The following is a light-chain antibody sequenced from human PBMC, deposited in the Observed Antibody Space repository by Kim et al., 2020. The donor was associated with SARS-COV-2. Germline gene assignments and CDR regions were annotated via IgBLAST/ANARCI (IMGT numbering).Light chain of an antibody. Sequence: TISCTGSSIDVGGYAHVSWYQQHPDKVPKLMIYNVNKRPSGVSSRFSGSKSGNTASLTISGLQAEDEADYYCSSYATSTTWVFGGGTKVTVL. CDR2: NVN. CDR3: SSYATSTTWV. V-gene: IGLV2-14*03. J-gene: IGLJ3*02. CDR1: SIDVGGYAH.